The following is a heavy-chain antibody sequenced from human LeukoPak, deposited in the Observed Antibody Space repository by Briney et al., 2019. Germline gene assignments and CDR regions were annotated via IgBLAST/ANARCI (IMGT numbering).Heavy chain of an antibody. Sequence: PGRSLRLSCAASGFTFSSYGMHWVRQAPGKGLEWVAVISYDGSNKYYADSVKGRFTISRDNSKNTLCLQMNSLRAEDTAVYYCAKGAYDSSGYYVYWGQGTLVTVSS. D-gene: IGHD3-22*01. J-gene: IGHJ4*02. CDR1: GFTFSSYG. V-gene: IGHV3-30*18. CDR2: ISYDGSNK. CDR3: AKGAYDSSGYYVY.